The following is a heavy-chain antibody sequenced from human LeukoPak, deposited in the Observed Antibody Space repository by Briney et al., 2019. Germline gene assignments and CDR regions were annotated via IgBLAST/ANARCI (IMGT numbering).Heavy chain of an antibody. J-gene: IGHJ4*02. D-gene: IGHD5-18*01. V-gene: IGHV4-59*08. CDR2: IYYSGST. Sequence: PSETLSLTCTVSGGSISSYYWSWIRQPPGKGLEWIGYIYYSGSTNYNPSLKSRVTISVDTSKNQFSLKLSSVTAADTAVYYCARHKDGYSCYGIDYWGQGTLVTVSS. CDR1: GGSISSYY. CDR3: ARHKDGYSCYGIDY.